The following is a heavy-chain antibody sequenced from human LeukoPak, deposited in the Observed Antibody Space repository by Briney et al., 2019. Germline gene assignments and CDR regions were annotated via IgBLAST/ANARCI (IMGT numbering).Heavy chain of an antibody. D-gene: IGHD6-13*01. CDR2: ISVNNGNT. CDR1: GYAFAFYG. Sequence: GASVKVSCKTSGYAFAFYGISWVRQAPGQGLEWMGWISVNNGNTHYAQKFQGRVTMTTDTSTSTAYMELSSLRSEDTAVYYCARCFPIAAAVLYFDYWGQGTLVTVSS. CDR3: ARCFPIAAAVLYFDY. V-gene: IGHV1-18*01. J-gene: IGHJ4*02.